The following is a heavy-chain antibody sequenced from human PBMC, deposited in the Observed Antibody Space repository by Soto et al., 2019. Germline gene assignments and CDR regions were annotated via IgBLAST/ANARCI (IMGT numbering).Heavy chain of an antibody. CDR1: GGSISSGGSISSGGYY. CDR3: ARDATCDGWKDYFDN. J-gene: IGHJ4*02. D-gene: IGHD6-19*01. CDR2: IHYSGST. V-gene: IGHV4-31*03. Sequence: QVQLQESGPGLVKPSQTLSLTCTVSGGSISSGGSISSGGYYWSWIRQHPGQGLEWIGYIHYSGSTYYNPSLKSRVTMSVDTSKNQFSLNLRSVTAADTAVYYCARDATCDGWKDYFDNWGQGTLVTVSS.